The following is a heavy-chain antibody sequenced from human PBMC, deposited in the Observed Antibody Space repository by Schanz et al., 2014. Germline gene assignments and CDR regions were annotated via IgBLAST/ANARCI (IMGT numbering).Heavy chain of an antibody. CDR1: GFTFSDYY. CDR3: AKGQLLSYYFDY. D-gene: IGHD2-21*01. V-gene: IGHV3-23*04. J-gene: IGHJ4*02. CDR2: ISGSGGDT. Sequence: EVRLVESGGGLVKPGGSLRLSCTASGFTFSDYYMTWIRQAPGKGPEWVSAISGSGGDTYYADSVKGRFTISRDNSKNTLYLQMNSLRAEDPAVYYCAKGQLLSYYFDYWGQGTLVTVSS.